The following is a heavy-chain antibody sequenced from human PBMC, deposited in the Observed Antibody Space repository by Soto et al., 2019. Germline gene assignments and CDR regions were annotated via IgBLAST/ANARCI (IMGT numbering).Heavy chain of an antibody. V-gene: IGHV1-69*02. D-gene: IGHD2-15*01. Sequence: QAQLVQSGAEVKKPGSSVKVSCKASGGTFSSYTISWVRQAPGQGLEWMGRIIPILGIANYAQKFQGRVTITADKSTSTAYMELSSLRSEDTAVYYCARGYCSGGSCSLDYLGQGTLVTVSS. J-gene: IGHJ4*02. CDR2: IIPILGIA. CDR3: ARGYCSGGSCSLDY. CDR1: GGTFSSYT.